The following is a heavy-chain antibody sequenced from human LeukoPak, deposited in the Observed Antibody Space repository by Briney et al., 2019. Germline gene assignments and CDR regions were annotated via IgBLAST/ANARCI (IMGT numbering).Heavy chain of an antibody. CDR2: INPNSGGT. Sequence: ASVKVSCKTSGYTFTGYYMHWVRQAPGQGLEWMGWINPNSGGTNSAQKFQGRVTMTRDTSISTAHMELSRLRSDDTAVYYCARGRQIRFHSMPNISSWYWFDPWGQGTLVTVSS. J-gene: IGHJ5*02. CDR1: GYTFTGYY. CDR3: ARGRQIRFHSMPNISSWYWFDP. D-gene: IGHD6-13*01. V-gene: IGHV1-2*02.